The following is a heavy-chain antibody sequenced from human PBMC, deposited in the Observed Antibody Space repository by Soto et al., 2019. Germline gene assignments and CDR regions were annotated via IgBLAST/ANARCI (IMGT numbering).Heavy chain of an antibody. CDR2: ISVYNGNT. Sequence: QVQLVQSGAEVKKPGASVKVSCKSSGYTFTSYGISWMRLAPGQGLEGMGWISVYNGNTNYAQNFQGRVTMTTDTSTSTAYMGLRRLRSDDTAVYYCARAYSIFVPAAVPYSYVLDVWGQGTTVTVSS. J-gene: IGHJ6*02. D-gene: IGHD2-2*02. V-gene: IGHV1-18*01. CDR3: ARAYSIFVPAAVPYSYVLDV. CDR1: GYTFTSYG.